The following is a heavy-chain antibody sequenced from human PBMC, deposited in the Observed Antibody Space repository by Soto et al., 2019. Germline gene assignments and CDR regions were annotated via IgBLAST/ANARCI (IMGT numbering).Heavy chain of an antibody. CDR1: GGSISSGDYY. V-gene: IGHV4-30-4*01. CDR3: ARGNYYDSSGITGFDP. Sequence: PSETLSLTCTVSGGSISSGDYYWSWIRQPPGKGLEWIGYIYYSGSTYYNPSLKSRVTISVDTSKNQSSLKLSSVTAADTAVYYCARGNYYDSSGITGFDPWGQGTLVTVSS. D-gene: IGHD3-22*01. J-gene: IGHJ5*02. CDR2: IYYSGST.